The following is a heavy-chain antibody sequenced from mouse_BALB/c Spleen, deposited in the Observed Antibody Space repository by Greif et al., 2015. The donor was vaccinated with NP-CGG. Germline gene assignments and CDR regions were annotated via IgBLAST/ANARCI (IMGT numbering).Heavy chain of an antibody. D-gene: IGHD3-3*01. CDR3: ARDRGRGTRGFAY. CDR2: ISDGGSYT. J-gene: IGHJ3*01. V-gene: IGHV5-4*02. Sequence: EVQLVESGGGLVKPGGSLKLSCAASGFTFSDYYMYWVRQTPEKRLEWVATISDGGSYTYYPDSVKGRFTISRDNAKSNLYLQMSSLKSEDTAMYYCARDRGRGTRGFAYWGQGTLVTVSA. CDR1: GFTFSDYY.